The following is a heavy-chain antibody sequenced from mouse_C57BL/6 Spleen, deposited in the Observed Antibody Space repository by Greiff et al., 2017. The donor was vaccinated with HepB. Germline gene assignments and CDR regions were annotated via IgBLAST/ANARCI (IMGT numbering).Heavy chain of an antibody. Sequence: EVHLVESGGGLVKPGGSLKLSCAASGFTFSSYTMSWVRQTPEKRLEWVATISGGGGNTYYPDSVKGRFTISRDNAKNTLYLQMSSLRSEDTALYYCARHGYGNYFDYWGQGTTLTVSS. CDR3: ARHGYGNYFDY. J-gene: IGHJ2*01. CDR1: GFTFSSYT. D-gene: IGHD2-10*02. V-gene: IGHV5-9*01. CDR2: ISGGGGNT.